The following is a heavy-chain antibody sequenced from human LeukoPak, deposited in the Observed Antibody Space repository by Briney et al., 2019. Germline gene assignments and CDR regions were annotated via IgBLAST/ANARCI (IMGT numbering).Heavy chain of an antibody. V-gene: IGHV4-59*01. CDR1: GGSISSYY. CDR2: IYYSGST. J-gene: IGHJ4*02. CDR3: ARDHGGKFDY. D-gene: IGHD4-23*01. Sequence: SGTLSRTCTVSGGSISSYYWSGIRQPPGKGLEWIGYIYYSGSTNYNPSLKSRVTISVDTSKNQFSLKLSSVTAADTAVYYCARDHGGKFDYWGQGTLVTVSS.